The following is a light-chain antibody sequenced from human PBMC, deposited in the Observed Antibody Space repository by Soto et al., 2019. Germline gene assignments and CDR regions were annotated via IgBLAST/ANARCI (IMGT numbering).Light chain of an antibody. J-gene: IGKJ1*01. CDR2: KAS. CDR1: QTISNW. CDR3: QQYNSQWT. Sequence: DIQMTQSPSTLSGSVGDRVTITCRASQTISNWLAWYQQKPGRAPKLLIYKASSLESGVPSRFSGSGSGTEFTLTISSLQPDDFATYYCQQYNSQWTFGQGTKVDIK. V-gene: IGKV1-5*03.